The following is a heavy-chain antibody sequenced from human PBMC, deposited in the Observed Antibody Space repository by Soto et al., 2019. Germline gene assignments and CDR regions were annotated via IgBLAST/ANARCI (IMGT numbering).Heavy chain of an antibody. Sequence: SETLSLTCTVSGGSVSSGGYYWSWIRQHPGKGLEWIGYIYYSGSTYYNPSLKSRVTISVDTSKNQFSLKLSSVTAADTAVYYCARTSYYDILTGYYHFDYWGQGTLVTAPQ. CDR1: GGSVSSGGYY. V-gene: IGHV4-31*03. CDR2: IYYSGST. CDR3: ARTSYYDILTGYYHFDY. D-gene: IGHD3-9*01. J-gene: IGHJ4*02.